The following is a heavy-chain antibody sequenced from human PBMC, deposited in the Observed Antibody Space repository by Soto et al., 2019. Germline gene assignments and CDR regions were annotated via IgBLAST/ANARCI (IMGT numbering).Heavy chain of an antibody. CDR3: ASGGYDFLLNYGMDV. CDR1: GGSISSYY. V-gene: IGHV4-59*06. J-gene: IGHJ6*02. CDR2: IYYSGST. D-gene: IGHD5-12*01. Sequence: PSETLSLTCTLSGGSISSYYWSWIRQPAGKGLEWSGYIYYSGSTYYNPSLKSRVTISVDTSKNQFSLKRSSVTAADTAVYYCASGGYDFLLNYGMDVWGQGTTVTVSS.